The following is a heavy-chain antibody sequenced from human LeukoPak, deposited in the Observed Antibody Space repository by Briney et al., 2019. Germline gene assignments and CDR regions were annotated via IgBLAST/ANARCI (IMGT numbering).Heavy chain of an antibody. D-gene: IGHD5-12*01. J-gene: IGHJ6*02. CDR3: ASRGGYDSDAYYYYGMDV. V-gene: IGHV1-69*04. CDR1: GGTFSSYA. CDR2: IIPILGIA. Sequence: SVKVSCKASGGTFSSYAISWVRQAPGQGLEWMGRIIPILGIANYAQKFQGRVTITADKSTSTAYMELSSLRSEDTAVYYCASRGGYDSDAYYYYGMDVWGQGTTVTVSS.